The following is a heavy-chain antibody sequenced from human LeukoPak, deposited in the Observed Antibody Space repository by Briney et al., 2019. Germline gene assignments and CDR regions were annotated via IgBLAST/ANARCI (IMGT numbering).Heavy chain of an antibody. CDR1: GFTFSSCG. V-gene: IGHV3-33*01. CDR3: ARDWGRGDY. CDR2: IWYDGSNK. Sequence: GGSLRLSCAASGFTFSSCGMHWVRQAPGKGLEWVSLIWYDGSNKYYADSVKGRFTISRDNSKNTLYLQMNSLRAEDTAVYYCARDWGRGDYWGQGTLVTVSS. D-gene: IGHD3-16*01. J-gene: IGHJ4*02.